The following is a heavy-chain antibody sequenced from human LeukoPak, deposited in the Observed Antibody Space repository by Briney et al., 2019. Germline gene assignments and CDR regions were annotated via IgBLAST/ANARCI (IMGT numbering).Heavy chain of an antibody. D-gene: IGHD5-18*01. CDR1: GGSINGYY. V-gene: IGHV4-59*01. Sequence: SETLSLTCTVSGGSINGYYWSWIRQPPGKGLEWIGYIHYSGSTNYNPSHKSRVTISVDTSKNQFSLKLSSVTAADTAVYYCARTTEGGYAYDYFYYYYMDVWGKGTTVTISS. J-gene: IGHJ6*03. CDR3: ARTTEGGYAYDYFYYYYMDV. CDR2: IHYSGST.